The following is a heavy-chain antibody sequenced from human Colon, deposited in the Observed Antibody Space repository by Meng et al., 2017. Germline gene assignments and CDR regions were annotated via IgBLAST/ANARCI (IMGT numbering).Heavy chain of an antibody. D-gene: IGHD3-10*01. CDR3: VRDGSYYDFDY. J-gene: IGHJ4*02. CDR1: GYTFIDSH. CDR2: IMPSVGDA. V-gene: IGHV1-2*06. Sequence: QVHLVQSGAGGKKPGASVKVSCKTSGYTFIDSHVHWVRQAPGQGLEWMGRIMPSVGDASSAEKFQGRLTLTWDTSIDTAYMDLSSLRSDDSAIYYCVRDGSYYDFDYWGQGTLVTVSS.